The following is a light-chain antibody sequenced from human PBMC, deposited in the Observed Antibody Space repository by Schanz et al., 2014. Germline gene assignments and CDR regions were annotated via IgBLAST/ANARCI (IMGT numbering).Light chain of an antibody. J-gene: IGKJ2*03. CDR2: GAS. V-gene: IGKV3D-20*02. CDR1: QSVTSTY. CDR3: QQRSNWPPMYS. Sequence: EIVLTQSPGTLSLSPGERATLSCRASQSVTSTYLAWYQQKPGQAPRLLIYGASSRATAIPDRFSGSGSGTDFTLTSSSLEPEDFAVYYCQQRSNWPPMYSCGQGTKLEIK.